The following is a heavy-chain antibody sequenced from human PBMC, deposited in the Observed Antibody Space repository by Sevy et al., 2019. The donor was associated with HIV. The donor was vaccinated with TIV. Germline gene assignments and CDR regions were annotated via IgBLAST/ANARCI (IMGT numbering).Heavy chain of an antibody. Sequence: GGSLRLSCAASGFTFSSYWMSWVRQAPGKGLEWVANIKQDGSEKYYVDSVKGRFTISRDNAKNSLYLQMNSLRAEDTAVYYCARVLITMKVADKSRGFDYWGQGTLVTVSS. CDR1: GFTFSSYW. CDR2: IKQDGSEK. D-gene: IGHD3-22*01. J-gene: IGHJ4*02. CDR3: ARVLITMKVADKSRGFDY. V-gene: IGHV3-7*01.